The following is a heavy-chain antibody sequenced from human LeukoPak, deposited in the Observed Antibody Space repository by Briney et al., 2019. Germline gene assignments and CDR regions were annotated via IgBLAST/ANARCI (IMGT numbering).Heavy chain of an antibody. D-gene: IGHD3-22*01. J-gene: IGHJ4*02. CDR2: INPKSGGT. V-gene: IGHV1-2*02. Sequence: VASVKVSCKASGYTFTSYGISWVRQAPGQGLEWMGWINPKSGGTKFPQKFQGRITLTRDTSIRTAYMDLSWLRSDDTAVYYCARGAEVTMIEDYWGQGTLVSVSS. CDR3: ARGAEVTMIEDY. CDR1: GYTFTSYG.